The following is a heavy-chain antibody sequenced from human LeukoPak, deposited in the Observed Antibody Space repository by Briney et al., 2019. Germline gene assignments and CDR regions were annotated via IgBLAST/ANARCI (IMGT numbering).Heavy chain of an antibody. CDR2: VRPQNGDS. D-gene: IGHD2-2*01. J-gene: IGHJ4*02. Sequence: ASVKVSCKTSGYSFTSYDVNWVRQAAGQGLEWIRWVRPQNGDSGYAQKFQDRVTMIRDTSTSTVYVEMKSLTFEDTAVYFCARGPPDSTSSDYWGQGTLVTVSS. V-gene: IGHV1-8*01. CDR3: ARGPPDSTSSDY. CDR1: GYSFTSYD.